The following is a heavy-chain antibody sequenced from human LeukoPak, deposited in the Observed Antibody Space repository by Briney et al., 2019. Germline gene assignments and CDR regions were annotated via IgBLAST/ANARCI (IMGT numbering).Heavy chain of an antibody. CDR3: ARDGYSSSTSFDY. Sequence: SETLSLTCTVSGGSISSYYRSWIRQPAGKGLEWIGRIYTSGSTNYNLSLKSRVTMSVDTSKNQFSLKLSSVTAADTAVYYCARDGYSSSTSFDYWGQGTLVTVSS. CDR1: GGSISSYY. CDR2: IYTSGST. V-gene: IGHV4-4*07. J-gene: IGHJ4*02. D-gene: IGHD6-6*01.